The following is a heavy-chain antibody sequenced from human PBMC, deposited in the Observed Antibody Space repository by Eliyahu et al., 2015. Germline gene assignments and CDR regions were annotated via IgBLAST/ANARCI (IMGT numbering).Heavy chain of an antibody. CDR1: GYXFTXXX. CDR3: ARDRLRFLEWHISSSYYFDY. V-gene: IGHV1-3*01. D-gene: IGHD3-3*01. Sequence: QVQLVQSGAXVKKPGASVQVSCXASGYXFTXXXXHWVRQAPGQRLEWMGWINAGNGNTKYSQKFQGRVTITRDTSASTAYMELSSLRSEDTAVYYCARDRLRFLEWHISSSYYFDYWGQGTLVTVSS. J-gene: IGHJ4*02. CDR2: INAGNGNT.